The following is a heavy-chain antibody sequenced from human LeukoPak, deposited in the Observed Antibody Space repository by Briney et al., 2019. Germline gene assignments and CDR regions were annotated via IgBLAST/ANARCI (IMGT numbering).Heavy chain of an antibody. V-gene: IGHV3-30*02. CDR3: AKERTGLPSWYFDL. D-gene: IGHD5-12*01. CDR2: IRYDGNIK. Sequence: PGGSLRLSCAASGFTFRSYGMHWVRQAPGKGLDWVTFIRYDGNIKNYADSVKGRFTISRDNSKNTLYLQMNSLRVEDTAVYYCAKERTGLPSWYFDLWGRGTLVTVSS. CDR1: GFTFRSYG. J-gene: IGHJ2*01.